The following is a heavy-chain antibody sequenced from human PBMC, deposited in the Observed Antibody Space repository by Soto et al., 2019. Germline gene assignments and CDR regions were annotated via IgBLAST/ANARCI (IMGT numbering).Heavy chain of an antibody. V-gene: IGHV3-21*01. CDR2: ISRSSSYI. J-gene: IGHJ4*02. Sequence: GGSLRLSCAASGFTFSSYSMTWVRQAPGKGLEWVSSISRSSSYIYYADSVLGRFTISRGNAKNSLYLQMNSLRAEDTAVYFCARPPIVGATHEFDFWGQGTLVTVSS. D-gene: IGHD1-26*01. CDR3: ARPPIVGATHEFDF. CDR1: GFTFSSYS.